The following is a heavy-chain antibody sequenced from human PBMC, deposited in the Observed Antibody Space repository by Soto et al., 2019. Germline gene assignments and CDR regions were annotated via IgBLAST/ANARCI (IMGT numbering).Heavy chain of an antibody. CDR1: GFTFSSYW. J-gene: IGHJ6*02. Sequence: GGTLRLSCAASGFTFSSYWMSWVRQAPGKGLEWVANIKQDGSEKYYVDSVKGRFTISRDNAKNSLYLQMNSLRAEDTAVYYCARDPNIVLVPAALRSYYYYYGMDVWGQGTTVTVSS. D-gene: IGHD2-2*01. V-gene: IGHV3-7*01. CDR2: IKQDGSEK. CDR3: ARDPNIVLVPAALRSYYYYYGMDV.